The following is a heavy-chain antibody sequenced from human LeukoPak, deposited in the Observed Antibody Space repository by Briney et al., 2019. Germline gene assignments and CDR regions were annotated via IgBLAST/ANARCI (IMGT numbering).Heavy chain of an antibody. CDR1: GFTFSSYA. D-gene: IGHD3-3*01. J-gene: IGHJ4*02. CDR2: ITGGGGST. Sequence: GGSLRLSRAASGFTFSSYAMSWVRQAPGKGLEWVSLITGGGGSTDYADSVKGRFTISRDNSKNTLYLQMNSLRVEDTATYYCAKDGRSGAPFDRWGQGTVLTVSS. CDR3: AKDGRSGAPFDR. V-gene: IGHV3-23*01.